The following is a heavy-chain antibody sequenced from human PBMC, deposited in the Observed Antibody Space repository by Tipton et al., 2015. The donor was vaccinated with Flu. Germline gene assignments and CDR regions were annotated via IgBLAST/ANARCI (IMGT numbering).Heavy chain of an antibody. CDR1: GGSINSDY. CDR3: ARHTGDSVRGVIDY. Sequence: TLSLTCTVSGGSINSDYWSWIRQPPGKGLEWIGTIYHSGSTYYNPSLKSRVTISLDTSKNQFSLKLSSATAADTAVYYCARHTGDSVRGVIDYWGQGTLVTVSS. J-gene: IGHJ4*02. D-gene: IGHD3-10*02. CDR2: IYHSGST. V-gene: IGHV4-59*08.